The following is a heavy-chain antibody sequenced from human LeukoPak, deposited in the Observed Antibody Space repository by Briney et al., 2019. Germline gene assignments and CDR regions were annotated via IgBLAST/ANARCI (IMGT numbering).Heavy chain of an antibody. J-gene: IGHJ4*02. CDR3: ARVQHSYDFWSGYSSYYYFDY. V-gene: IGHV3-11*01. CDR1: GFTFSDYY. Sequence: GGSLRLSCAASGFTFSDYYMSWIRQAPGKGLEWVSYISSSGSTIYYADSVKGRFTISRDNAKNSLYLQMNSLRAEDTAVYYCARVQHSYDFWSGYSSYYYFDYWGQGTLVTVSS. D-gene: IGHD3-3*01. CDR2: ISSSGSTI.